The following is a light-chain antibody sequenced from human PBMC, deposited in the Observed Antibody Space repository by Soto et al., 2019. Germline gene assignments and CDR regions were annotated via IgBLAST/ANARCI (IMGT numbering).Light chain of an antibody. V-gene: IGKV3-15*01. J-gene: IGKJ4*01. CDR1: QNVHSN. Sequence: EVVMTRSPATLSVSPGDGATLSCRASQNVHSNLAWYQQKPGQAPRLLIYDTSTRATDIPFRFSGGGFGTEFTLTISSLQSEDFAVYYCQQYNNWPLTFGGGTKVEIK. CDR3: QQYNNWPLT. CDR2: DTS.